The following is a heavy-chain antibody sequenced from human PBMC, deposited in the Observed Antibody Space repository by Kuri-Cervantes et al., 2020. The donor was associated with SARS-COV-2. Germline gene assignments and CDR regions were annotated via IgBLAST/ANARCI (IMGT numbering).Heavy chain of an antibody. V-gene: IGHV4-61*08. D-gene: IGHD3-16*01. Sequence: GSLRLSCTVSGGSISSGDYYWSWIRQPPGKGLEWIGYIYYSGSTYYNPSLKSRVTISVDTSKNQFSLKLSSVTAADTAVYYCARFLGFYYYMDVWGKGTTVTVSS. CDR1: GGSISSGDYY. CDR3: ARFLGFYYYMDV. J-gene: IGHJ6*03. CDR2: IYYSGST.